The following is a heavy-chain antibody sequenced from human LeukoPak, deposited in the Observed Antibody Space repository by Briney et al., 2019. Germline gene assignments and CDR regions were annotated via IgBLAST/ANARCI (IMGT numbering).Heavy chain of an antibody. V-gene: IGHV1-69*13. CDR3: ARGSYYGSGSYPPIYYYYYYMDV. J-gene: IGHJ6*03. CDR2: IIPIFGTA. CDR1: GGTFSSYA. Sequence: ASVKVSCKASGGTFSSYAISWVRQAPGQGLEWMGGIIPIFGTANYAQKFQGRVTIAADESTSTAYMELSSLRSEDTAVYYCARGSYYGSGSYPPIYYYYYYMDVWGKGTTVTISS. D-gene: IGHD3-10*01.